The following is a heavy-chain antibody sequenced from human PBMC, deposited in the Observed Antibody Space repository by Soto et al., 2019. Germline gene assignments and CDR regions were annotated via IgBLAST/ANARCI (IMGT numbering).Heavy chain of an antibody. CDR3: AKGIHVMVVPGTAYFDS. CDR1: GFTFNNYA. J-gene: IGHJ4*02. D-gene: IGHD2-21*02. CDR2: ISGNAGST. Sequence: DVLLSASGGGLVHPGGSLRVSCAASGFTFNNYAMNWVRQIPGKGLEWVSSISGNAGSTWYADSVKGRFTISRDNSQGTVSLQMSRLRADDTAIYYCAKGIHVMVVPGTAYFDSWGRGTLVTVSS. V-gene: IGHV3-23*01.